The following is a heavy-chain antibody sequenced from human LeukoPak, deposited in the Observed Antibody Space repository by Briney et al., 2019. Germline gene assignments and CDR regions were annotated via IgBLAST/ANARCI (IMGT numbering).Heavy chain of an antibody. D-gene: IGHD3-22*01. V-gene: IGHV4-30-4*01. Sequence: PSETLSLTCTVSGGSINRGDYYGRWIRQPPGKGLEWIGYFYYSGSTYYNPSLKSRVTISVDTSKNQFSLKLSSVTAADTAVYYCARLYDYDSRIDPWGQGTLVTVSS. CDR3: ARLYDYDSRIDP. J-gene: IGHJ5*02. CDR1: GGSINRGDYY. CDR2: FYYSGST.